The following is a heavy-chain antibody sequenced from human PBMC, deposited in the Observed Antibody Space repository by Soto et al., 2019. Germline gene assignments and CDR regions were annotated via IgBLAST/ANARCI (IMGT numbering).Heavy chain of an antibody. Sequence: EEQLAESGGGLVQTGGSLRLSCAASGFTFSNYEMNWVRQAPGKGPEWISYISSRGTVKHHADSVKGRFTISRDNAKNSLYLHMDSLRAEDTAVYYCTRYRWFDAWVQGTLVTVSS. J-gene: IGHJ5*02. CDR2: ISSRGTVK. D-gene: IGHD3-16*02. V-gene: IGHV3-48*03. CDR3: TRYRWFDA. CDR1: GFTFSNYE.